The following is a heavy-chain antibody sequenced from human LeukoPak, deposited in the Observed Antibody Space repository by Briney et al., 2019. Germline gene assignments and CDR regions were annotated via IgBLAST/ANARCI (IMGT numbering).Heavy chain of an antibody. Sequence: PGGSLRLSCAASGFTFSSYSMNWVRQAPGKGLEWVSSISSSSSYIYYADSVKGRFTISRDNSKNTLYLQMNSLRAEDTAVYYCAAGPPTTVALDYWGQGTLVTVSS. J-gene: IGHJ4*02. V-gene: IGHV3-21*04. D-gene: IGHD4-23*01. CDR3: AAGPPTTVALDY. CDR2: ISSSSSYI. CDR1: GFTFSSYS.